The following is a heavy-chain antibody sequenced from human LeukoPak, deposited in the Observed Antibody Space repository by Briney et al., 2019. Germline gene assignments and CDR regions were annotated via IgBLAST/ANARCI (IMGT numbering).Heavy chain of an antibody. CDR3: AREGSTTVTTKRGGAFDI. D-gene: IGHD4-17*01. J-gene: IGHJ3*02. CDR1: GFTVSINY. CDR2: IYSGGST. Sequence: GGSLRLSCAASGFTVSINYMSWVRQAPGKGLEWVSVIYSGGSTYYADSVKGRFTISRDNSKNTLYLQMNSLRDEDTAVYYCAREGSTTVTTKRGGAFDIWGQGTMVTVSS. V-gene: IGHV3-53*01.